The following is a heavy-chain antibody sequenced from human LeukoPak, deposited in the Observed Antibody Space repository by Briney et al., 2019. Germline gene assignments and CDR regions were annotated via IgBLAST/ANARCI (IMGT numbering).Heavy chain of an antibody. Sequence: GASVTVSCKAPGFTFTDHNMHWVRQAPGQGLEWMGWINGKRGDTNYAQNFQDRVTMTRDTSTSTVYMELSRLTVDDTAVYYCARDHDWGVDYWGQGTLVTVSS. D-gene: IGHD7-27*01. V-gene: IGHV1-2*02. J-gene: IGHJ4*02. CDR3: ARDHDWGVDY. CDR1: GFTFTDHN. CDR2: INGKRGDT.